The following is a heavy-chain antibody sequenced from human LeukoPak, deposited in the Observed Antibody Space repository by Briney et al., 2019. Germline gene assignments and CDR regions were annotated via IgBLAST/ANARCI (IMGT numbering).Heavy chain of an antibody. D-gene: IGHD2-2*01. CDR1: GFTFSSYG. J-gene: IGHJ5*02. Sequence: PLGALRLSCAASGFTFSSYGMHWVRQAPGKGLEWVAVISYDGSNKYYADSVKGRFTISRDNSKNTLYLQMNSLRADDTAVYYCARDACNSPSCSIAGFDPWGQGTRVTVSS. V-gene: IGHV3-30*03. CDR3: ARDACNSPSCSIAGFDP. CDR2: ISYDGSNK.